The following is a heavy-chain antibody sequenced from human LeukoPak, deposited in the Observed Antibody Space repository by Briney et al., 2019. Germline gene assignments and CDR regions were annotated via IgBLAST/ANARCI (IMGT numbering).Heavy chain of an antibody. CDR2: ISAYNGNT. CDR3: ARDDPLNYGDYLDY. J-gene: IGHJ4*02. Sequence: ASVKVSCKASGYAFTSYGISWVRQAPGQGLEWMGWISAYNGNTNYAQKLQGRVTMTTDTSTSTAYMELRSLRSDDTAVYYCARDDPLNYGDYLDYWGQGTLVTVSS. CDR1: GYAFTSYG. V-gene: IGHV1-18*01. D-gene: IGHD4-17*01.